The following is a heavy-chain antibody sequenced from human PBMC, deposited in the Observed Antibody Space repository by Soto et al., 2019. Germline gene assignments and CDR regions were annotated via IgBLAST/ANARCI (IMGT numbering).Heavy chain of an antibody. D-gene: IGHD6-13*01. CDR1: GFTFSSYG. V-gene: IGHV3-30*18. CDR2: ISYDGSNK. CDR3: AKCSIAAAALDY. J-gene: IGHJ4*02. Sequence: QVQLVESGGGVVQPGRSLRLSCAASGFTFSSYGMHWVRQAPGKGLEWVAVISYDGSNKYYADSVKGRFTISRDNSKNTLYLQMNSLRAEDTAVYYCAKCSIAAAALDYWGQGTLVTVSS.